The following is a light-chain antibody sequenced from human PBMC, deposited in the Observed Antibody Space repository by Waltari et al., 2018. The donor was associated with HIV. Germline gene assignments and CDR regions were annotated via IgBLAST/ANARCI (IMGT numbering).Light chain of an antibody. V-gene: IGLV2-23*02. CDR2: EVS. Sequence: QSALTQPASVSGSFGQSITISCTGTSSDVGSYNLVSWYQYHPGKAPKLILYEVSKRPAGVSSRVSVSKSGNTASLTVSGLQAEDEAHYYCCSYARSGIPFGGGTKLTVL. CDR3: CSYARSGIP. CDR1: SSDVGSYNL. J-gene: IGLJ2*01.